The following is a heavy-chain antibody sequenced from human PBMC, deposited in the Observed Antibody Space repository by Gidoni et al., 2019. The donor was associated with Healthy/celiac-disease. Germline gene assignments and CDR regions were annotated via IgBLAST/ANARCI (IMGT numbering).Heavy chain of an antibody. Sequence: QVQLVESGGGVVQPGRSLRLSCAASGFTFSSYGMHWVRQAPGKGLEWVAVIWYDGSNKYYADSVKGRFTISRDNSKNTLYLQMNSLRAEDTAVYYCARTPRSTGGRDYWGQGTLVTVSS. D-gene: IGHD3-16*01. CDR2: IWYDGSNK. CDR3: ARTPRSTGGRDY. CDR1: GFTFSSYG. J-gene: IGHJ4*02. V-gene: IGHV3-33*01.